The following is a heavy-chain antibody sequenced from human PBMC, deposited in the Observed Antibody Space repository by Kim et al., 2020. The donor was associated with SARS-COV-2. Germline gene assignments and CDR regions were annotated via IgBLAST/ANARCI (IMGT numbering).Heavy chain of an antibody. D-gene: IGHD4-17*01. V-gene: IGHV3-23*01. CDR2: ST. CDR3: AKVYGDPIDY. Sequence: STYYADSVKGRFTISRDNSKNTLYLQMNSLRAEDTAVYYCAKVYGDPIDYWGQGTLVTVSS. J-gene: IGHJ4*02.